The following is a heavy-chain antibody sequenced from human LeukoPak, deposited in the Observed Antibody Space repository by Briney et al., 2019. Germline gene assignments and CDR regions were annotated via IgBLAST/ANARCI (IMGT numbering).Heavy chain of an antibody. CDR2: IYYSGST. CDR1: GGSISSSSYY. D-gene: IGHD3-22*01. CDR3: ATWITMIVVVTSH. J-gene: IGHJ4*02. Sequence: PSETLSLTCTVSGGSISSSSYYWGWIRQPPGKGLEWIGSIYYSGSTYYNPSLKSRVTISVDTSKNQFSLKLSSVTAADTAVYYCATWITMIVVVTSHSGQGTLVTVSS. V-gene: IGHV4-39*01.